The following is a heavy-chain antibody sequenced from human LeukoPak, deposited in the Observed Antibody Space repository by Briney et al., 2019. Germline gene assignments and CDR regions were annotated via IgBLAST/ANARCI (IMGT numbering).Heavy chain of an antibody. Sequence: GGSLRLSCAASGFTFSDYYMSWVRQAPGKGLEWVSAISGSGGSTYYADSVKGRFTISRDNSKNTLYLQMNSLRAEDTAVYYCAKAAVAGTWYYFDYWGQGTLVTVSS. J-gene: IGHJ4*02. CDR3: AKAAVAGTWYYFDY. D-gene: IGHD6-19*01. CDR1: GFTFSDYY. V-gene: IGHV3-23*01. CDR2: ISGSGGST.